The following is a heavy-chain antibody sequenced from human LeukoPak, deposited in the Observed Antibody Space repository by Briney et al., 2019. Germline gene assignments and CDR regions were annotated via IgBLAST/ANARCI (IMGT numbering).Heavy chain of an antibody. CDR3: ARATYYYDSSGYHYFDY. CDR2: IKQDGSEK. CDR1: GFSFSKYS. J-gene: IGHJ4*02. Sequence: PGGSLRLSCAASGFSFSKYSMNWVRQAPGKGLEWVANIKQDGSEKYYVDSVKGRFTISRDNAKNSLYLQMNSLRAEDTAVYYCARATYYYDSSGYHYFDYWGQGTLVTVSS. V-gene: IGHV3-7*01. D-gene: IGHD3-22*01.